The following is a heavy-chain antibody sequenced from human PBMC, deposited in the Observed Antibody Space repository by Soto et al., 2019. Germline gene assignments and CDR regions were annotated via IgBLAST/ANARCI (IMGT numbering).Heavy chain of an antibody. CDR1: GCAFSRSA. Sequence: EVQLLESGRRLIQPGGSLRLSCAASGCAFSRSAMAWVRQAPEKGLEWVSSFSEGGGTTFYAGSVEGRFTISRDNSKNTLYLQMNSVRADDTAVYYCAKGGYRHAYDWGRGTLVTVSS. D-gene: IGHD3-16*01. V-gene: IGHV3-23*01. CDR2: FSEGGGTT. CDR3: AKGGYRHAYD. J-gene: IGHJ4*02.